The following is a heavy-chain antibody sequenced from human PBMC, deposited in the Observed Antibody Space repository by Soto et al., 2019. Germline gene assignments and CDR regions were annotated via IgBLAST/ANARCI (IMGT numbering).Heavy chain of an antibody. CDR1: GFTFSSYG. CDR3: ARVPGYSSGWYWYVDL. Sequence: QVQLVESGGGVVQPGRSLRLSCAASGFTFSSYGMHWVRQAPGKGLEWVAVIGYDGSNKYYADSVKGRFTISRDNSKNTVHRQMNSLRAEDTAVYYCARVPGYSSGWYWYVDLWGRGTLVTVSS. J-gene: IGHJ2*01. CDR2: IGYDGSNK. D-gene: IGHD6-19*01. V-gene: IGHV3-33*01.